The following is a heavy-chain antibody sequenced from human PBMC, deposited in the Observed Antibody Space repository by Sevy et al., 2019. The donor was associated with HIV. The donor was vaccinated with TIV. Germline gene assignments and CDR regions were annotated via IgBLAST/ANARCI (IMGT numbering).Heavy chain of an antibody. D-gene: IGHD6-13*01. CDR1: GFSFSSYS. Sequence: GGSLRLSCAASGFSFSSYSVSWVRQAPGKGLEWVASIGSSSSYIYYADSVKGRFTISRDNAKNSLFLHMNTLRAEDTAVYYCARRYSSSGYIGYYFDYWGQGTLVTVSS. CDR3: ARRYSSSGYIGYYFDY. V-gene: IGHV3-21*01. J-gene: IGHJ4*02. CDR2: IGSSSSYI.